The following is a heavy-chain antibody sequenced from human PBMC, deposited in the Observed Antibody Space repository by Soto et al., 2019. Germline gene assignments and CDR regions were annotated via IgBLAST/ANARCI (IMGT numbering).Heavy chain of an antibody. D-gene: IGHD2-8*01. CDR1: GYTFTNYY. CDR2: INPSGGST. Sequence: GASVKVSCKASGYTFTNYYMHWVRQATGQGLEWMGIINPSGGSTNYAQKFQGRVTMTRDTSTSTVYMELSSLTSEDTAVYYCAREYCTNGVCYTRHTYYYYGMDVWGQGTTVTVSS. CDR3: AREYCTNGVCYTRHTYYYYGMDV. J-gene: IGHJ6*02. V-gene: IGHV1-46*01.